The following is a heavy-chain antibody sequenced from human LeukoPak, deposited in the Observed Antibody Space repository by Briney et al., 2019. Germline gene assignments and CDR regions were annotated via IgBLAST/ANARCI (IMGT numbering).Heavy chain of an antibody. CDR1: GHALSDLS. D-gene: IGHD6-13*01. CDR2: FDPEVGDK. Sequence: ASVKVSCKVSGHALSDLSIHWVRQAPGRGPEWMGGFDPEVGDKMHAQKFQGRVTMTEDTSTDTAYMELNSLRSEDTAVYYCATDSDPWGPAAGTIDYWGQGTLVTVSS. CDR3: ATDSDPWGPAAGTIDY. J-gene: IGHJ4*02. V-gene: IGHV1-24*01.